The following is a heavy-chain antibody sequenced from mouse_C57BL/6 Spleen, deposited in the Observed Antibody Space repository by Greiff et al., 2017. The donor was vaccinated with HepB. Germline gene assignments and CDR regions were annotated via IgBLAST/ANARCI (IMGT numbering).Heavy chain of an antibody. Sequence: VKLQESGAELVRPGASVTLSCKASGYTFTDYEMHWVKQTPVHGLEWIGAIDPETGGTAYNQKFKGKAILTADKSSSTAYMELRSLTSEDSAVYYCTRVGYYGVWGTGTTVTVSS. J-gene: IGHJ1*03. D-gene: IGHD2-3*01. CDR3: TRVGYYGV. V-gene: IGHV1-15*01. CDR1: GYTFTDYE. CDR2: IDPETGGT.